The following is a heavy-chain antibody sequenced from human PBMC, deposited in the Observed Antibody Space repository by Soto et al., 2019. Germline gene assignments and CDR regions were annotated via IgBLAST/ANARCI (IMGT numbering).Heavy chain of an antibody. J-gene: IGHJ5*02. V-gene: IGHV5-51*01. D-gene: IGHD6-6*01. CDR3: ARGAALAGSWFDP. Sequence: GESLKISCKGSGYSFTSYWIGWVRQMPGKGLEWMGIIYPGDSDTRYSPSFQSQVTISADKSISTAYLQWSSLKASDTAMYYCARGAALAGSWFDPWGQGTLVTVSS. CDR1: GYSFTSYW. CDR2: IYPGDSDT.